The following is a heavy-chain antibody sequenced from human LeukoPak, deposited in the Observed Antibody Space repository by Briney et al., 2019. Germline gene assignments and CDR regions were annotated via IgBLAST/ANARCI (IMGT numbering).Heavy chain of an antibody. V-gene: IGHV3-7*01. Sequence: GGSLRLSCAASGFIFNKNWMSWVRQAPGKGLEWVANINEDGSEKNYVDSVKGRFTISRDNSKNTLYLQMNSLRAEDTAVYYCARVATTDDYWGQGTLVTVSS. D-gene: IGHD4-11*01. J-gene: IGHJ4*02. CDR1: GFIFNKNW. CDR3: ARVATTDDY. CDR2: INEDGSEK.